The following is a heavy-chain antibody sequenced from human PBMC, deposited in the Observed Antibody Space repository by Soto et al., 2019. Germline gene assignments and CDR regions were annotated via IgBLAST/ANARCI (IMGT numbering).Heavy chain of an antibody. CDR2: INGSGGST. Sequence: GGSLRLSCAASGFTFSSYAMSWVRQAPGKGLEWVSAINGSGGSTYYADSVKGRFTISRDNSKNTLYLQMNSLRAEDTAVYYCAKDPPPDYDFWSGYLNSYFDYWGQGTLVTVSS. D-gene: IGHD3-3*01. J-gene: IGHJ4*02. V-gene: IGHV3-23*01. CDR1: GFTFSSYA. CDR3: AKDPPPDYDFWSGYLNSYFDY.